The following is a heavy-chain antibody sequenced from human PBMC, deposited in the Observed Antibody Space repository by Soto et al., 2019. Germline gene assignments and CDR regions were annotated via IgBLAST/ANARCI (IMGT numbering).Heavy chain of an antibody. V-gene: IGHV4-34*01. CDR3: ARSRAGYDFWSGSSHRNWFDP. CDR2: INHSGST. J-gene: IGHJ5*02. CDR1: GGSFSGYY. Sequence: SETLSLTCAVYGGSFSGYYWSWIRQPPGKGLEWIGEINHSGSTNYNPSLKSRVTISVDTSKNQFSLKLSSVTAADTAVYYCARSRAGYDFWSGSSHRNWFDPWGQGTLVTVSS. D-gene: IGHD3-3*01.